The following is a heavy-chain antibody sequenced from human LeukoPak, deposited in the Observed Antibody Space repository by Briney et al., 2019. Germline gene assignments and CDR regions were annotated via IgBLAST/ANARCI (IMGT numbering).Heavy chain of an antibody. CDR3: ARGPLGEEEIEY. Sequence: PGGSLRLSCAASGFSFSTYSMNWVRQTPGKGLEWVSSISSSGSHIYYADSMRGRFTISRDNAKNSLFLQINNLRAEDTAVYYCARGPLGEEEIEYWGQGTLVTVSS. D-gene: IGHD6-6*01. CDR2: ISSSGSHI. J-gene: IGHJ4*02. V-gene: IGHV3-21*06. CDR1: GFSFSTYS.